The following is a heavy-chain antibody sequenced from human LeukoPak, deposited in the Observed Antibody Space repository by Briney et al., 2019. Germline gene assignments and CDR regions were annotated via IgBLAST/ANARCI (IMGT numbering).Heavy chain of an antibody. D-gene: IGHD1-7*01. CDR1: GFTFDICA. J-gene: IGHJ4*02. CDR2: IGSSDI. V-gene: IGHV3-23*01. CDR3: AKDATPGNSIWDYFAR. Sequence: GGSLRFSCAASGFTFDICAMSWVRQARGKGLGWVASIGSSDIYYADSVKGRFTVSRDNSQNTLYLQLNSLRAEDTAVYYCAKDATPGNSIWDYFARWGPGTLVTVSS.